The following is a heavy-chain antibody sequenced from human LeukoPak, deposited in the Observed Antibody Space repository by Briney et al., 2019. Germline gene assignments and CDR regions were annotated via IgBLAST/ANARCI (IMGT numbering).Heavy chain of an antibody. V-gene: IGHV4-39*02. D-gene: IGHD1-26*01. CDR3: ARDPGWSGSYTGGSFDY. J-gene: IGHJ4*02. CDR1: GGSISSSSYY. CDR2: IYYSGST. Sequence: SETLSLTCTVSGGSISSSSYYWGWIRQPPGKGLEWIGSIYYSGSTYYNPSLKSRVTISVDTSKNQFSLKLSSVTAADTAVYYCARDPGWSGSYTGGSFDYWGQGTLVTVSS.